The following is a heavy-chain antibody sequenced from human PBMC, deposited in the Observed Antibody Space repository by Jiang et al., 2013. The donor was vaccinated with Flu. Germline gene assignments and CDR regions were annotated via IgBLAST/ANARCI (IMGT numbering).Heavy chain of an antibody. D-gene: IGHD2-15*01. Sequence: QLVESGGGLVQPGGSLRLSCAASGFTFSSYAMGWVRQAPGKGLEWVSDISGSGLITHYADSVKGRFTISRDNSKNTLYLQMNSLRGEDTAVYYCARDGPGGYCSGGRCYFWADFDYWGQGFLVTVSS. CDR2: ISGSGLIT. CDR3: ARDGPGGYCSGGRCYFWADFDY. CDR1: GFTFSSYA. J-gene: IGHJ4*02. V-gene: IGHV3-23*04.